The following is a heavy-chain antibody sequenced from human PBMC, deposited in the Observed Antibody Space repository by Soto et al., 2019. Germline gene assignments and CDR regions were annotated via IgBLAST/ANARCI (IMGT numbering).Heavy chain of an antibody. CDR2: ISSSGTV. V-gene: IGHV4-59*01. CDR1: GGSIRDYF. CDR3: ARDRKLELPGNYYYYGMDV. D-gene: IGHD1-7*01. Sequence: SETLSLTCSVSGGSIRDYFWTWIRQSPGRGLEWIGYISSSGTVKYNSSLKSRVTISLDRSRNQFSLKLSSVTAAGTAVYFCARDRKLELPGNYYYYGMDVWGQGTTVTVSS. J-gene: IGHJ6*02.